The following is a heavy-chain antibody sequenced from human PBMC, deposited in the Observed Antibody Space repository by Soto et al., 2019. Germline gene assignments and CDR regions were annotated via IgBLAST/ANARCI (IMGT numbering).Heavy chain of an antibody. D-gene: IGHD3-10*01. CDR1: GFTVSSNY. J-gene: IGHJ6*02. CDR3: ARSSSGSYYNPYYYYGMDV. CDR2: IYSGGST. V-gene: IGHV3-53*01. Sequence: GGSLRLSCAASGFTVSSNYMSWVRQAPGKGLEWVSVIYSGGSTYYADSVKGRFTISRDNSKNTLYLQMNSLRAEDTAVYYCARSSSGSYYNPYYYYGMDVWGQGTTVTVSS.